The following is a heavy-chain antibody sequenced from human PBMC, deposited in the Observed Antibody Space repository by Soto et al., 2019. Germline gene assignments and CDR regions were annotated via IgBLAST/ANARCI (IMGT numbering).Heavy chain of an antibody. V-gene: IGHV4-34*01. CDR1: GGSFSGYY. CDR3: ARVWIVVVVAATRWFDP. CDR2: INHSGST. J-gene: IGHJ5*02. Sequence: SETLSLTCAVYGGSFSGYYWSWIRQPPGKGLEWIGEINHSGSTNYNPSLKSRVTISVDTSKNQFSLKLSSVTAADTAVYYCARVWIVVVVAATRWFDPWGQGTLVTVSS. D-gene: IGHD2-15*01.